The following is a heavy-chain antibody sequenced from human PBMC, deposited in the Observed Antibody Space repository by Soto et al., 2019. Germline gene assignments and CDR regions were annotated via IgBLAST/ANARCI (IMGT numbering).Heavy chain of an antibody. Sequence: QVQLQQSGAGLLKPSETLSLTCAVYGGSFSGYYWSWIRQPPGKGLEWIGEINHSGSTNYNPSLKSRVTISVDTSKNQFSLKLSSVTAADTAVYYCARVRSCSSTSCYAQIRQYNWFDPWGQGTLVTVSS. CDR3: ARVRSCSSTSCYAQIRQYNWFDP. D-gene: IGHD2-2*01. V-gene: IGHV4-34*01. CDR1: GGSFSGYY. CDR2: INHSGST. J-gene: IGHJ5*02.